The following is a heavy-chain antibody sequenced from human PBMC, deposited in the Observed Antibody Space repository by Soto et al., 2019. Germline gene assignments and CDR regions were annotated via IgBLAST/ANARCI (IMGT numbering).Heavy chain of an antibody. Sequence: EVQLLESGGVLVQPGGSLRLSCAASGFTFDDYAMHWVRQAPGKGLEWVSGISWNSGSIGYADSVKGRFTISRDNAKNSLYLQMNSLRAEDTALYYCAKDRYSSGWYPRFDYWGQGTLVTVSS. J-gene: IGHJ4*02. CDR3: AKDRYSSGWYPRFDY. D-gene: IGHD6-19*01. V-gene: IGHV3-9*01. CDR1: GFTFDDYA. CDR2: ISWNSGSI.